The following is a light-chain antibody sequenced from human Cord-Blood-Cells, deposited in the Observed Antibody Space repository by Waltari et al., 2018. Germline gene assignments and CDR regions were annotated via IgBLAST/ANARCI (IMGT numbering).Light chain of an antibody. V-gene: IGLV1-44*01. CDR1: SSNIGSNT. CDR3: AAWDDSLNGWV. Sequence: QSVLTQPPSASGTPGQRVTISCSGSSSNIGSNTVNWYQQLPGPAPKPLITSNNQRPSGVPDRFSGSKSGTSASLAISGLQSEDEADYYCAAWDDSLNGWVFGGGTKLTVL. CDR2: SNN. J-gene: IGLJ3*02.